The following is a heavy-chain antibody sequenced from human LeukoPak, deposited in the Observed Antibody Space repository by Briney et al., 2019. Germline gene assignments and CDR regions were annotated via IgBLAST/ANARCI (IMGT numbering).Heavy chain of an antibody. D-gene: IGHD3-3*02. CDR2: IHNDGST. CDR3: ANLARDY. V-gene: IGHV3-53*01. Sequence: GGSLRLSCAASGFIVSYTYMTWVRQAPGKWLEWVSVIHNDGSTYYADSVKGRFTVSRDNSKNMVFLRMNSLRVEDTAVYFCANLARDYWGQGTLVSVSS. J-gene: IGHJ4*02. CDR1: GFIVSYTY.